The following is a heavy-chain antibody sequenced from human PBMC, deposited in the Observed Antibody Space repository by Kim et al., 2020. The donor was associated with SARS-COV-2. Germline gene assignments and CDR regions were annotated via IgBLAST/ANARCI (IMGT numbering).Heavy chain of an antibody. CDR3: AREIFLRDRHYYDSSGYYHRAYFDY. D-gene: IGHD3-22*01. J-gene: IGHJ4*02. CDR1: GGSISSSSYY. V-gene: IGHV4-39*02. Sequence: SETLSLTCTVSGGSISSSSYYWGWIRQPPGKGLEWIGSIYYSGSTYYNPSLKSRVTISVDTSKNQFSLKLSSVTAADTAVYYCAREIFLRDRHYYDSSGYYHRAYFDYWGQGTLVTVSS. CDR2: IYYSGST.